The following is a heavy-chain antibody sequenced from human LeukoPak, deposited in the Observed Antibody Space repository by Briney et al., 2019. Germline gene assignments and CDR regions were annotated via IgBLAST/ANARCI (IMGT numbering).Heavy chain of an antibody. CDR3: ATRYSGSYLSDYFDY. CDR1: GYTFTSYG. V-gene: IGHV1-69*13. CDR2: IIPIFGTA. J-gene: IGHJ4*02. D-gene: IGHD1-26*01. Sequence: GASVKVSCKASGYTFTSYGISWVRQAPGQGLEWMGWIIPIFGTANYAQKFQGRVTITADESTSTAYMELSSLRSEDTAVYYCATRYSGSYLSDYFDYWGQGTLVTVSS.